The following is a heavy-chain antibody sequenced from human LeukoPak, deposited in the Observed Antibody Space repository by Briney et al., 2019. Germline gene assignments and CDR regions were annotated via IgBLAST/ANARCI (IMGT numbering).Heavy chain of an antibody. J-gene: IGHJ4*02. CDR2: ISNDGSNK. Sequence: GSLRLSCAASGFTFSTYAMHWVRQAPGKGLEWVTLISNDGSNKYYADSVKGRFTISRDNSKNTLYLQMDSLRAEDTAVYYCARDDFSVTELFDYWGQGTLVTVSS. CDR1: GFTFSTYA. V-gene: IGHV3-30-3*01. D-gene: IGHD2-21*02. CDR3: ARDDFSVTELFDY.